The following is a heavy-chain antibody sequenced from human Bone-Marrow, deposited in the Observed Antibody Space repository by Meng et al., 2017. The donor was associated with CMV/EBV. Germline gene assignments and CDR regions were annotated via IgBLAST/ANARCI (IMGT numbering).Heavy chain of an antibody. Sequence: GESLKIPCTASRFTFSNYAIHWVRQAPGKGLEWVAVISYDGSNKYYTDSVQGRLTISRDNSKNTLYRQLNSLRGDDTAVSHGAKDKDGFWSVLAGGIDHWGQGALVTVSS. D-gene: IGHD3-3*01. CDR3: AKDKDGFWSVLAGGIDH. J-gene: IGHJ4*02. V-gene: IGHV3-30*04. CDR1: RFTFSNYA. CDR2: ISYDGSNK.